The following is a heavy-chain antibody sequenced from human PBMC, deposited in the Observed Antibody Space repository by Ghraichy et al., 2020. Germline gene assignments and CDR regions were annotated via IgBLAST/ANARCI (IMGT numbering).Heavy chain of an antibody. CDR3: ARDHNWGYDA. CDR2: TNGRGSKK. V-gene: IGHV3-48*03. Sequence: GGSLRLSCVTSGFTFDNFEMNWVRQAPRRGLEWVSYTNGRGSKKFYTDSVKGRFTISRDNARNSVSLQMNSLRAEDTAIYFCARDHNWGYDAWGQGTPVTVAS. CDR1: GFTFDNFE. J-gene: IGHJ4*02. D-gene: IGHD7-27*01.